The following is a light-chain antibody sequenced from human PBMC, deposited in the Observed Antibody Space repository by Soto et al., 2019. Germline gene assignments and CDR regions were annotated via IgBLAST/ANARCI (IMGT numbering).Light chain of an antibody. J-gene: IGLJ3*02. CDR2: SYN. V-gene: IGLV1-44*01. CDR1: YSNIGTNT. Sequence: QAVVTQPPSASGTPGQGVTMSCSGSYSNIGTNTVNWYQLLPGTAPKLLIFSYNQRPSGVPDRFSGSNSGTSASLAISGLQPEDEADYYCAAWDDSLKGWLFGGGTKLTVL. CDR3: AAWDDSLKGWL.